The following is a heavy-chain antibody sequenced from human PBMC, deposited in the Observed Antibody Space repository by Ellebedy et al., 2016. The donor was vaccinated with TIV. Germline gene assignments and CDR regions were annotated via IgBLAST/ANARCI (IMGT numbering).Heavy chain of an antibody. CDR3: ARDWVKDGMDV. V-gene: IGHV3-48*02. CDR1: GFTFSDYD. Sequence: PGGSLRLSCLASGFTFSDYDMNWVRQAPGKGLEWISFIKTTSTTIYYADSVEGRFTISRDNAKNSLFLQMNSLTDEDTAVYYCARDWVKDGMDVWGQGTTVTVSS. CDR2: IKTTSTTI. J-gene: IGHJ6*02. D-gene: IGHD2-21*01.